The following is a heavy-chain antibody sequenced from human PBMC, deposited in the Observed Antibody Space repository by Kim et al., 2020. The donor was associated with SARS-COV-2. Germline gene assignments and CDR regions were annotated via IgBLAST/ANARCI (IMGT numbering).Heavy chain of an antibody. V-gene: IGHV4-4*07. D-gene: IGHD1-26*01. CDR1: GGSISRLY. J-gene: IGHJ3*02. Sequence: SETLSLTCDVSGGSISRLYWSWIRQPAGKGLEWIGRIHSSGTTNYNPSLKSRLSMSVDTSRNQFFLRLTSMTAADTAVYYCTRGEDAFDIWGQGTVVTVS. CDR3: TRGEDAFDI. CDR2: IHSSGTT.